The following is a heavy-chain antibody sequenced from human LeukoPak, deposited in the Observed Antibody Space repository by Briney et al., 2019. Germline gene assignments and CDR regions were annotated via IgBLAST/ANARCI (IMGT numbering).Heavy chain of an antibody. Sequence: GGSLRLSCAASGFTFSDYYMSWIRQAPGKGLEWVSYSSSSGSTIYYADSVKGRFTISRDNAKNSLYLQMNSLRAEDTAVYYCARDLTYYDILTGYYPYWGQGTLVTVSS. CDR1: GFTFSDYY. CDR2: SSSSGSTI. CDR3: ARDLTYYDILTGYYPY. V-gene: IGHV3-11*04. D-gene: IGHD3-9*01. J-gene: IGHJ4*02.